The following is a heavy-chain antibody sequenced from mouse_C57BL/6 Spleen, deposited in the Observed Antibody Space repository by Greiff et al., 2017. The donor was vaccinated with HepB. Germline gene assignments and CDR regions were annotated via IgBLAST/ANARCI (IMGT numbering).Heavy chain of an antibody. D-gene: IGHD2-10*01. CDR3: ARPGLLWPYFDY. CDR2: INPNNGGT. V-gene: IGHV1-18*01. J-gene: IGHJ2*01. Sequence: EVKLMESGPELVKPGASVKIPCKASGYTFTDYNMDWVKQSHGKSLEWIGDINPNNGGTIYNQKFKGKATLTVDKSSSTAYMELRSLTSEDTAVYYCARPGLLWPYFDYWGQGTTLTVSS. CDR1: GYTFTDYN.